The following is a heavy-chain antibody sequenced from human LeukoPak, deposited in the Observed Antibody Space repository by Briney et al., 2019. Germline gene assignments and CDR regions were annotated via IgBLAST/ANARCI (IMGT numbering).Heavy chain of an antibody. D-gene: IGHD1-26*01. CDR3: ARGGLDFDD. Sequence: PSQTLSLTCTVSGGSISSGSCYWSWIRQPAGKGLEWIGRIYTSGSTNYNPSLKSRVTISVDTSKNQFSLKLSSVTAADTAVYYCARGGLDFDDWGQGTLVTVSS. CDR2: IYTSGST. J-gene: IGHJ4*02. CDR1: GGSISSGSCY. V-gene: IGHV4-61*02.